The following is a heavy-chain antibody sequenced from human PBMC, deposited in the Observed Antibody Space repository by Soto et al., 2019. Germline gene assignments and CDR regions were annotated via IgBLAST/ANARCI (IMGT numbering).Heavy chain of an antibody. CDR1: GFTFSSYA. Sequence: GGSLRLSCAASGFTFSSYAMSWVRQAPGKGLEWVSAISGSGGSTYYADSVKGRFTISRDNAKNSLYLQMNSLRAEDTAVYYCARVYYDTYYDFWSGLNWFDPWGQGTLVTVSS. V-gene: IGHV3-23*01. CDR3: ARVYYDTYYDFWSGLNWFDP. D-gene: IGHD3-3*01. CDR2: ISGSGGST. J-gene: IGHJ5*02.